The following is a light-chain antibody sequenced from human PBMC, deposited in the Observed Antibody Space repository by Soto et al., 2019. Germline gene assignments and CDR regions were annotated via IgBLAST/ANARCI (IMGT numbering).Light chain of an antibody. CDR1: QSVSSSY. CDR2: GAS. J-gene: IGKJ1*01. CDR3: QQYGTSPWT. V-gene: IGKV3-20*01. Sequence: EIVLTQSPGTLSLSPGERATLSCRASQSVSSSYLAWYQQKPGHAPRLLIYGASIRATGIPDRFSDSGSGTDFTVTISRLEPEDAAFYYCQQYGTSPWTFGQGTKVEIK.